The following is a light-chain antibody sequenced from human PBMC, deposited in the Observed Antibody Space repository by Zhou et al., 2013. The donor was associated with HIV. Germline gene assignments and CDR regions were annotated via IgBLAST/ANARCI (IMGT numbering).Light chain of an antibody. Sequence: QSALTQPPSASGSPGQSVTISCTGTSSDVGNYNYVSWYQQHPGKAPKLMIFDVTKRPSGVSNRFSGSKSGNTASLTISGLQAEDEAHYYCCSYTSTSTYVFGTGTNVTVL. CDR1: SSDVGNYNY. V-gene: IGLV2-14*03. J-gene: IGLJ1*01. CDR3: CSYTSTSTYV. CDR2: DVT.